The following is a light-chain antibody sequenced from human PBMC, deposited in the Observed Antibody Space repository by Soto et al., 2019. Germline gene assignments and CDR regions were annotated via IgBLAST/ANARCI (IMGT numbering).Light chain of an antibody. CDR2: KAS. V-gene: IGKV1-5*03. CDR3: QQYDKYWT. CDR1: QLISSW. J-gene: IGKJ1*01. Sequence: IQLPQDPSFLSASSGDSFSITCRASQLISSWLAWYQQKPGKAPKLLIYKASRLERGVPSRFSGSESGTEFTLTITSLQADDFATYYCQQYDKYWTFGQRTKVDIK.